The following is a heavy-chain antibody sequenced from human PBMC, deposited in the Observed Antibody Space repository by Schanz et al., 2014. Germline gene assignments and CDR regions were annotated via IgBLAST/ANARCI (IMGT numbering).Heavy chain of an antibody. CDR2: IWNNGVTK. D-gene: IGHD4-17*01. V-gene: IGHV3-33*01. CDR1: GFTFSSYG. J-gene: IGHJ6*03. CDR3: ARDGDRFYHNYYMDV. Sequence: QVQLVESGGGVVQFGRSLRLSCVASGFTFSSYGIHWFRQPAGKGLEWVAVIWNNGVTKYYADSVRGRFTISRDRFQNTLYLRMSSLRAEDTAVYYCARDGDRFYHNYYMDVWGKGTTVTVSS.